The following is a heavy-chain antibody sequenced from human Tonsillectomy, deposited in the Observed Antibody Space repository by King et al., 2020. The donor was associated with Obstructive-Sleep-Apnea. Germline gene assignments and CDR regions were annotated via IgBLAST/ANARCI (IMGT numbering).Heavy chain of an antibody. D-gene: IGHD3-16*02. CDR2: ISYDGSNK. Sequence: VQLVESGGGVVQPGRSLRLSCAASGFTFSSYGMHWVRQAPGKGLEWVAVISYDGSNKYYADSVKGRFTISRDNSKNTLYLKRNSLRAEDTAVYYCAKVRYAELDYRANWFDPWGQGTLVTVSS. CDR1: GFTFSSYG. J-gene: IGHJ5*02. CDR3: AKVRYAELDYRANWFDP. V-gene: IGHV3-30*18.